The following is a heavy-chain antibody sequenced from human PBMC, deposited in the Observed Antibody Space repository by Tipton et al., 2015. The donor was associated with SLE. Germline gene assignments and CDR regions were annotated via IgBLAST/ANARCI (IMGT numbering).Heavy chain of an antibody. J-gene: IGHJ6*03. V-gene: IGHV4-59*05. CDR2: IYYSGST. Sequence: LRLSCTVSGGSISSYYWSWIRQPPGKGLEWIGSIYYSGSTYYNPSLKSRVTISVDTSKNQFSLKLSSVTAADTAVYYCARHGYSSSYYYYMDVWGKGTTVTVSS. D-gene: IGHD6-13*01. CDR1: GGSISSYY. CDR3: ARHGYSSSYYYYMDV.